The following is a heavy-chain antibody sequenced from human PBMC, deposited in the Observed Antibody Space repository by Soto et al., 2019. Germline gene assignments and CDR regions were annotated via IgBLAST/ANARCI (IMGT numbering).Heavy chain of an antibody. D-gene: IGHD6-13*01. CDR2: TYYRSKWYN. CDR1: GDSVSSNSAA. V-gene: IGHV6-1*01. J-gene: IGHJ6*02. CDR3: ARDGPLAAAVRGAHYYYCGMDV. Sequence: SQTLALTCAISGDSVSSNSAAWNWIRQSPSRGLEWLGRTYYRSKWYNDYAVSVKSRITINPDTSKNQFSLQLNSVTPEDTAVYYCARDGPLAAAVRGAHYYYCGMDVWGQGTTVTVSS.